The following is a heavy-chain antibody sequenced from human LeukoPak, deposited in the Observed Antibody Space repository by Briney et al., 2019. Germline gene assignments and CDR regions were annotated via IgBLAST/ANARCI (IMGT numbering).Heavy chain of an antibody. CDR2: IKQDGSER. V-gene: IGHV3-7*01. D-gene: IGHD3-3*01. J-gene: IGHJ4*02. CDR3: ASTYDFWSDLEY. Sequence: PGGSLRLSCAASGFTFSSDWMSWVRQAPGKGLEWVANIKQDGSERYYVDSVKGRFTISRDNAKNSLYLQMNSLRAEDTAVYYCASTYDFWSDLEYWGQGTLVTVSS. CDR1: GFTFSSDW.